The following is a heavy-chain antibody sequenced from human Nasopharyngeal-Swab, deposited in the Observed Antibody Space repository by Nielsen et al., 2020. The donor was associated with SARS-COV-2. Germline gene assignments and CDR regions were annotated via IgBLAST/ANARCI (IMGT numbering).Heavy chain of an antibody. Sequence: GESLKISCAASGFTVSSNYMSWVRQAPGKGPEWVSVIYSGGSTYYADSVKGRFTISRHNSKNTLYLQMNSLRAEDTAVYYCARTYYDFWSGYRRRYYGMDVWGQGTTVTVSS. V-gene: IGHV3-53*01. CDR1: GFTVSSNY. CDR2: IYSGGST. J-gene: IGHJ6*02. D-gene: IGHD3-3*01. CDR3: ARTYYDFWSGYRRRYYGMDV.